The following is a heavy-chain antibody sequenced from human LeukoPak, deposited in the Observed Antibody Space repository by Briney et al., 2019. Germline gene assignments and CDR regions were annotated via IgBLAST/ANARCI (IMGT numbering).Heavy chain of an antibody. CDR1: GFTFDYW. J-gene: IGHJ4*02. D-gene: IGHD3-16*01. CDR2: INDDESEK. Sequence: GGSLRLSCVGYGFTFDYWMSWVRQAPGKGLEWVANINDDESEKYYVDSVKGRFTVSRDNARSSLFLQMNSLRAEDTAAYYCARDKFGGTDYWGQGTLVTVSS. V-gene: IGHV3-7*01. CDR3: ARDKFGGTDY.